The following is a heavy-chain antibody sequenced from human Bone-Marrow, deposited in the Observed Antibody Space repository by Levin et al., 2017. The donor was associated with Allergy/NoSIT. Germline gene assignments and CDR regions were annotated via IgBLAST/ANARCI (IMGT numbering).Heavy chain of an antibody. J-gene: IGHJ4*02. V-gene: IGHV3-48*02. D-gene: IGHD2-2*01. CDR3: ARPDCSGTSCYYFFDS. CDR1: GFTFSRYS. Sequence: AGSLRLSCAASGFTFSRYSMNWVRQAPGRGLEWVSYISRSSSTISYADSVKGRFTISRDNAKNSLYLQMNSLRDEDTAVYYCARPDCSGTSCYYFFDSWGQGTLVTVSS. CDR2: ISRSSSTI.